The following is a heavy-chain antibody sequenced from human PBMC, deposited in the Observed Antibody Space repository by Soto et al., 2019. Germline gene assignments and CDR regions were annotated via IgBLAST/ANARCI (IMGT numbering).Heavy chain of an antibody. V-gene: IGHV1-18*01. Sequence: ASVKVSCKASGGTFSSYGISWVRQAPGQGLEWMGWISAYNGNTNYAQKLQGRVTMTTDTSTSTAYMELRSLRSDDTAVYYCARDGEGRWSGYEITDNWFDPWGQGTLVTVSS. CDR2: ISAYNGNT. CDR1: GGTFSSYG. D-gene: IGHD3-3*01. J-gene: IGHJ5*02. CDR3: ARDGEGRWSGYEITDNWFDP.